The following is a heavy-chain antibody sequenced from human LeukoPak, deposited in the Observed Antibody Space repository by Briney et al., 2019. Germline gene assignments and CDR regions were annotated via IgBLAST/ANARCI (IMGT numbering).Heavy chain of an antibody. CDR3: ATAGYCSGGSCYPWYFDL. Sequence: MPSQTLSLTCTVSGGSISSGGYYWSWIRQHPGKGLEWIGYIYYSGSTYYNPSLKSRVTISVDTSKNQFSLKLSSVTAADTAVYYCATAGYCSGGSCYPWYFDLWGRGTLVTVSS. CDR1: GGSISSGGYY. J-gene: IGHJ2*01. CDR2: IYYSGST. V-gene: IGHV4-31*03. D-gene: IGHD2-15*01.